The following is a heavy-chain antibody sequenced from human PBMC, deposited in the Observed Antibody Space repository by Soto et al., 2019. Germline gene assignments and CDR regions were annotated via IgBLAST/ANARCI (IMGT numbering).Heavy chain of an antibody. CDR1: GFTFSSYA. J-gene: IGHJ5*02. Sequence: EVQLLESGGGLVQPGGSLRLSCAASGFTFSSYAMNWVRQAPGKGLEWVSTISGSGGNTYYTDSVKGRLTISRDNSKNTLYLQMNSLRAEDAAVYYCAKHSGTSWFDPWGRGTLVIVSS. D-gene: IGHD6-19*01. CDR3: AKHSGTSWFDP. CDR2: ISGSGGNT. V-gene: IGHV3-23*01.